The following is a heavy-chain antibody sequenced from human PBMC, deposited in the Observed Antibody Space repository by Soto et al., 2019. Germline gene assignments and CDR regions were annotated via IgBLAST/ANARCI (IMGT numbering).Heavy chain of an antibody. CDR3: ARIHEMRFDY. J-gene: IGHJ4*02. V-gene: IGHV2-70*01. CDR1: GFSLITSGMC. CDR2: IGWDDDK. Sequence: SGPTLVNPTQTLTLTCAFSGFSLITSGMCVSWIRQPPGKALEWLALIGWDDDKYYSTSLKTRLTISKDTSKNQVVLTMTNMDPVDTATYYCARIHEMRFDYWGQGTLVTVSS.